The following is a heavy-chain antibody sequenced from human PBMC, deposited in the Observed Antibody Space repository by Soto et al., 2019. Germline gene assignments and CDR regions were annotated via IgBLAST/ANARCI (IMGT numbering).Heavy chain of an antibody. D-gene: IGHD1-26*01. CDR2: ISYDGSNK. CDR3: AKVLKWELLHGYFDL. V-gene: IGHV3-30*18. J-gene: IGHJ2*01. Sequence: PGGSLRLSCAASGFTFSSYGMYWVRQAPGKGLEWVAVISYDGSNKYYADSVKGRFTISRDNSKNTLYLQMNSLRAEDTAVYYCAKVLKWELLHGYFDLWGRGTLVTVSS. CDR1: GFTFSSYG.